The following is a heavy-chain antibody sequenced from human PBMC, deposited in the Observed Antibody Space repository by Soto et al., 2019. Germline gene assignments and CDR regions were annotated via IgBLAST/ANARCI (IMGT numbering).Heavy chain of an antibody. CDR3: ALKLRTYYDMPDY. V-gene: IGHV1-69*13. D-gene: IGHD3-9*01. J-gene: IGHJ4*02. Sequence: ASVKVSCKASGGTFSSYAISWVRQAPGQGLEWMGGIIPIFGTANYAQKFQGRVTITADESTSTAYMELSSLRSEDTAVYYCALKLRTYYDMPDYWGQGTLVTVSS. CDR1: GGTFSSYA. CDR2: IIPIFGTA.